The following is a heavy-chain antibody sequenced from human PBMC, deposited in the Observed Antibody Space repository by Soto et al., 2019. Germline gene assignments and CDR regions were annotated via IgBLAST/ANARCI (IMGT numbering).Heavy chain of an antibody. D-gene: IGHD3-3*01. Sequence: GGSLRLSCAASGFTVRSNYMSWVRQAPGKGLEWVSVIYSGGSTYYADSVKGRFTISRDNSKNTLYLQMNSLRAEDTAVYYCARASGYPYYYYYYYMDVWGKGTTVTVSS. J-gene: IGHJ6*03. V-gene: IGHV3-66*01. CDR3: ARASGYPYYYYYYYMDV. CDR1: GFTVRSNY. CDR2: IYSGGST.